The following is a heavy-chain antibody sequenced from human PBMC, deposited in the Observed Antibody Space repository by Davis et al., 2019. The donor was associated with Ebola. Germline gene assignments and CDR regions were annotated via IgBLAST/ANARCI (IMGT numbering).Heavy chain of an antibody. CDR2: IGSGSTPM. J-gene: IGHJ4*02. CDR3: AGHRDGYNPFDY. CDR1: GFTFSTYT. Sequence: PGGSLRLSCAASGFTFSTYTMDWVRQPPGKGLEWVSSIGSGSTPMHYADSVKGRFTISRDNAKNSVYLQMNSLKAEDAAVYYCAGHRDGYNPFDYWGQGTLVTVSS. D-gene: IGHD5-24*01. V-gene: IGHV3-21*06.